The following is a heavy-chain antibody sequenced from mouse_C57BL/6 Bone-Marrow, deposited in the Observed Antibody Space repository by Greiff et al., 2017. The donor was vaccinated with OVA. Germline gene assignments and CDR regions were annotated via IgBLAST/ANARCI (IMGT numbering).Heavy chain of an antibody. D-gene: IGHD2-5*01. Sequence: QVPLKQSGPGLVKPGDSVKLSCKASGYAFSSSWMNWVKQRPGTGLVWIGRLYPGDGDTNYNGKFKGKATLTADKTSSTAYMQLSSLTSEDSAVYFGARAGIYDSNVDYARDDRGQGTSVTDST. V-gene: IGHV1-82*01. CDR1: GYAFSSSW. CDR2: LYPGDGDT. J-gene: IGHJ4*01. CDR3: ARAGIYDSNVDYARDD.